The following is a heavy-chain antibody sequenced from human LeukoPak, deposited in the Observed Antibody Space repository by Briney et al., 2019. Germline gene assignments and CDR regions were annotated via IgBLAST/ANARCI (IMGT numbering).Heavy chain of an antibody. V-gene: IGHV3-21*01. CDR3: ARDPNYDFWSGYYVAYFDY. J-gene: IGHJ4*02. D-gene: IGHD3-3*01. CDR1: GFMFSGYI. Sequence: GGSLRLSCAASGFMFSGYIMNWVRQAPQKGLEWVSSISSSSSYIYYADSVKGRFTISRDNAKDSLYLQMNSLRAEDTAVYYCARDPNYDFWSGYYVAYFDYWGQGTLVTVSS. CDR2: ISSSSSYI.